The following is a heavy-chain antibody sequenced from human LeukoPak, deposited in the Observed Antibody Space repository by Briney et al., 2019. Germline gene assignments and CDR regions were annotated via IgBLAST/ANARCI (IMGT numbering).Heavy chain of an antibody. CDR1: GYSFTSYW. J-gene: IGHJ4*02. D-gene: IGHD4-23*01. V-gene: IGHV5-51*01. CDR3: ARRDYGGKHFDC. Sequence: GESLKISCKGSGYSFTSYWSGWVRQMPGKGREWMGIIYPGDSHTTYSPSFQGQVPISVDKSIRKAYMQWSSLKASDIAMYYCARRDYGGKHFDCWGQGTLVTVSS. CDR2: IYPGDSHT.